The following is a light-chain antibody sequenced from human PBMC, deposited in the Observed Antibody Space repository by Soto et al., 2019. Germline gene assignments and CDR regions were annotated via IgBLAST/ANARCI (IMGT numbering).Light chain of an antibody. J-gene: IGKJ4*01. CDR1: QSVSSY. Sequence: EIVLTQSPATLSLSPGERATLSCRASQSVSSYLAWYHQKPGQAPRLLIYDASNRATGIPARFSGSGSGTDFTLTIGSLEPEDFAVYYCQQRSNWPPLTFGGGTKVEIK. CDR2: DAS. V-gene: IGKV3-11*01. CDR3: QQRSNWPPLT.